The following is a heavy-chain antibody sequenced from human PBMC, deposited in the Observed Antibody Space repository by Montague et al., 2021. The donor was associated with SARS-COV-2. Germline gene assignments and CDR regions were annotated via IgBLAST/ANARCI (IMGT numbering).Heavy chain of an antibody. CDR3: ARDFDY. Sequence: SETLSLTCTVSGGSISSYYWSWIRQPPGKGLEWIGYMYYSGSTNYNPSLKSRVTLSVDTSKNQFSLKLSSVTAADTAVYYCARDFDYWSQGTLVTVSS. V-gene: IGHV4-59*13. J-gene: IGHJ4*02. CDR1: GGSISSYY. CDR2: MYYSGST.